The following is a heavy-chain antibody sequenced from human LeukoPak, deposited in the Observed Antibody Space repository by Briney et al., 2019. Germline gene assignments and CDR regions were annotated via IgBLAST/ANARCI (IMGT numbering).Heavy chain of an antibody. CDR2: IYYSGST. D-gene: IGHD4-17*01. V-gene: IGHV4-59*01. CDR1: GGSISSYY. CDR3: ARGRGDYEEFLFDY. Sequence: SGTLSLTCTVSGGSISSYYWSWIRQPPGKGLEWIGYIYYSGSTNYNPSLKSRVTISVDTSKNQFSLKLSSVTAADTAVYYCARGRGDYEEFLFDYWGQGTLVTVSS. J-gene: IGHJ4*02.